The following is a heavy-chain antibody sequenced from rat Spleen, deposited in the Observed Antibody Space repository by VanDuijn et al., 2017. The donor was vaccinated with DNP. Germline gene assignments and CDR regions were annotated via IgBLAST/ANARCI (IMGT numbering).Heavy chain of an antibody. CDR1: GFTFSSFP. D-gene: IGHD4-4*01. V-gene: IGHV5-46*01. J-gene: IGHJ2*01. CDR2: ISTSGGST. Sequence: EVQLVESGGGLVQPGRSMKLSCTASGFTFSSFPMAWVRQAPTKGLEWVATISTSGGSTFYRHSVRGRFTISRDNAKSTLYLQVDSLRSEDTATYYCARHEGLYSGFPDYFDYWGQGVMVTVSS. CDR3: ARHEGLYSGFPDYFDY.